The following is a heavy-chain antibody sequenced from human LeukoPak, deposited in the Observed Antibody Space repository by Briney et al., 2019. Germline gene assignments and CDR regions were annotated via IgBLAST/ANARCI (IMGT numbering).Heavy chain of an antibody. Sequence: GGSLRLSCAASGFTFSNYGVHWVRQAPGKGLEWVAVIWYDGSNKYYADSVKGRFTISRDNSKNTLYLQMNSLRAEDTAVYYCAAVSTKTYYYGLDVWGQGTTVTVSS. CDR2: IWYDGSNK. D-gene: IGHD4-17*01. CDR1: GFTFSNYG. J-gene: IGHJ6*02. V-gene: IGHV3-33*01. CDR3: AAVSTKTYYYGLDV.